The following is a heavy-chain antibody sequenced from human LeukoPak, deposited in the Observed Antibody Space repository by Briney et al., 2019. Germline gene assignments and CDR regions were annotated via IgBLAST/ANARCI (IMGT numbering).Heavy chain of an antibody. D-gene: IGHD5-18*01. J-gene: IGHJ4*02. CDR3: ARLVWDTTMADGDIDS. CDR1: GFTFSSYS. CDR2: ISRASTYI. Sequence: PGGSLRLSCAASGFTFSSYSMNWVRQAPGKGLEWVSSISRASTYIYYADSVKGRFTISRDNAKNSLHLQMNSLRAEDTAMYYCARLVWDTTMADGDIDSWGQGSLLIVSS. V-gene: IGHV3-21*01.